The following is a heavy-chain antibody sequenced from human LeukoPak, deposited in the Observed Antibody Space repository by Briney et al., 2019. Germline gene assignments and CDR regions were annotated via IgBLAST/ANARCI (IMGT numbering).Heavy chain of an antibody. D-gene: IGHD3-22*01. CDR2: VNSDGSRT. Sequence: GGSLRLSCAASGFTFSSSWTHWVRQGPGKGLEWVSRVNSDGSRTTYADSVKGRFTISRDNAKNTLYLQMNSLRAEDTAVYYCARVVDDYDSGGFSWFDYWGQGTLVTVSS. CDR1: GFTFSSSW. J-gene: IGHJ4*02. V-gene: IGHV3-74*03. CDR3: ARVVDDYDSGGFSWFDY.